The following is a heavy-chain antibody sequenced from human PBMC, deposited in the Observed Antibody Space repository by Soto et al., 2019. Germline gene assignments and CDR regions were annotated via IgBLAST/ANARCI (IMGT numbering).Heavy chain of an antibody. CDR3: ARGLIVGATGVFDY. J-gene: IGHJ4*02. CDR1: GYTFTGYY. V-gene: IGHV1-2*04. CDR2: INPNSGCT. Sequence: ASVKVSCKASGYTFTGYYMHWVRQAPGQGLELMVLINPNSGCTNYAQKFQGWVTMTRDMSISTAYMELSRLRSDDTAVYYCARGLIVGATGVFDYWGQGTLVTVSS. D-gene: IGHD1-26*01.